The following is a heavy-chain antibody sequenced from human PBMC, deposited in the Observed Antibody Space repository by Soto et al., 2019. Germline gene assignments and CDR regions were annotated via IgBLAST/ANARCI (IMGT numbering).Heavy chain of an antibody. V-gene: IGHV3-23*01. CDR1: GFTFNNYA. CDR3: AKGRGGSGSLTPRVDF. Sequence: EVQLLESGGGLVQPGGSLRLPCAASGFTFNNYAMTWVRQAPGKGLEWVSAISGGGDTTSYADSVKGRFTVSRDGSKNTLYLQMSGLRAEDTALYYCAKGRGGSGSLTPRVDFWGQGTLVTVSS. D-gene: IGHD3-10*01. CDR2: ISGGGDTT. J-gene: IGHJ4*02.